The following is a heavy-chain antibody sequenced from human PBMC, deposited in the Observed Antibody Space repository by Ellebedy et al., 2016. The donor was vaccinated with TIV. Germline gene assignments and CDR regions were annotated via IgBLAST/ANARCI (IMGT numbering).Heavy chain of an antibody. D-gene: IGHD1-1*01. V-gene: IGHV3-7*03. CDR1: GFTFSNYW. Sequence: PGGSLRLSCAASGFTFSNYWMSWVRQAPGEGLEWVANIKQDGSETYHVDSVKGRFTISRDNAKNSLYLQMNSLRAEDTAVYYCARRRASGTSFFFDYWGQGILVTVTS. CDR2: IKQDGSET. J-gene: IGHJ4*02. CDR3: ARRRASGTSFFFDY.